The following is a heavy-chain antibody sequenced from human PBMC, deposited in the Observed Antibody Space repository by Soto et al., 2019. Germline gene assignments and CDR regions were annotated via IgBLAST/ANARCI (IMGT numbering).Heavy chain of an antibody. CDR1: GYTFTSYG. V-gene: IGHV1-18*01. CDR3: ARDIYSGYDLVYFDY. CDR2: ISAYNGNT. D-gene: IGHD5-12*01. Sequence: ASVKVSCKASGYTFTSYGISWVRQAPGQGLEWMGWISAYNGNTNYAQKLQGRVTMTTDTSTSTAYMERRSLRSDDTAVYYCARDIYSGYDLVYFDYWGQGTLVTVSS. J-gene: IGHJ4*02.